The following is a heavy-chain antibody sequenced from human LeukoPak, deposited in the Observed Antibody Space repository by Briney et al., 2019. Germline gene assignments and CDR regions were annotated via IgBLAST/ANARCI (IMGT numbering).Heavy chain of an antibody. V-gene: IGHV4-34*01. CDR1: GGSFSGYY. D-gene: IGHD5-12*01. CDR2: INHSGST. CDR3: ARGFLATY. Sequence: SETLSLTCAVYGGSFSGYYWSWIRQPPGEGLEWIGEINHSGSTNYNPSLKSRVTISVDTSKNQFSLKLSSVTAADTAVYYCARGFLATYWGQGTLVTVSS. J-gene: IGHJ4*02.